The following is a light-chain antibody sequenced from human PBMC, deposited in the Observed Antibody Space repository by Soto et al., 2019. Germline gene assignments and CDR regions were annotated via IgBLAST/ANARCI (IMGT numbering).Light chain of an antibody. V-gene: IGKV3-20*01. Sequence: LVLTQSPGTLSLSPGERATLSCRASQSVASSHLAWYQQKPGPAPSLLFYAASTRATGVADRFSGSASGTDFPLTISRLEPEDFAVFYCQDYGSLPYTFGQGTKLEIK. CDR1: QSVASSH. CDR2: AAS. J-gene: IGKJ2*01. CDR3: QDYGSLPYT.